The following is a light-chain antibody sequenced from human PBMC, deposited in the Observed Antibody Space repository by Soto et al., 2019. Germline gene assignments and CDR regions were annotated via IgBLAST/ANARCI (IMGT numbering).Light chain of an antibody. V-gene: IGLV2-11*01. CDR3: CSYAGDYTWV. CDR1: SSDIGSYNY. J-gene: IGLJ3*02. Sequence: QSALTQPRSVSGSPGQSVTISCTGTSSDIGSYNYVSWYHQHPGKAPRLMIFDVSERPSGVPDRFSGSKSANTASLTISGLQAEDEADYFCCSYAGDYTWVFGGGTKVTVL. CDR2: DVS.